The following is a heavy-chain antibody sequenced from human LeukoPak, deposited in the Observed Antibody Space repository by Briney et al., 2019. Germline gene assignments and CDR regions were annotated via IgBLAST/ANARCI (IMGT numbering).Heavy chain of an antibody. CDR1: GFTFDDYG. D-gene: IGHD2-21*01. V-gene: IGHV3-7*01. Sequence: PVVSLGLSCAASGFTFDDYGMSWVRQAPGKGLEWVANIKQDGSEKYYVDSVKGRFTISRDNAKNSLYLQMNSLRAEDTAVYYCARQRGDCYDYWGQGTLVTVSS. CDR3: ARQRGDCYDY. CDR2: IKQDGSEK. J-gene: IGHJ4*02.